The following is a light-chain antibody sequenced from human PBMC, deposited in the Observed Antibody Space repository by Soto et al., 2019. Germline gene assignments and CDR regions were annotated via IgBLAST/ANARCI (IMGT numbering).Light chain of an antibody. V-gene: IGKV1-9*01. Sequence: DIQLTQSPSFLSASVGDRVTITCRASQGISSDLAWYQQKPGKAPKLLIYAASTLQGGVSSRFSGSGSGTEFTLTISSLQPEDFATSYCQQLDSYPLTFGGGTKVEIK. CDR3: QQLDSYPLT. CDR2: AAS. CDR1: QGISSD. J-gene: IGKJ4*01.